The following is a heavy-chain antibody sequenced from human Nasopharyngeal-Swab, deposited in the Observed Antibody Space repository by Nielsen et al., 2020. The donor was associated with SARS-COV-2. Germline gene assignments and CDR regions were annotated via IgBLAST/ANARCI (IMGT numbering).Heavy chain of an antibody. J-gene: IGHJ3*02. CDR3: ARVSGITMIVVVMVGAFDI. CDR2: IYYSGST. V-gene: IGHV4-30-4*01. Sequence: LRLSCLVSGGSLSSGDYYWSWIRHPPGKGLEWTGFIYYSGSTYYNPSLKSRVTISVDTSKHQFSLKPSPVTAADTAVYYCARVSGITMIVVVMVGAFDIWGQGTMVTVSS. D-gene: IGHD3-22*01. CDR1: GGSLSSGDYY.